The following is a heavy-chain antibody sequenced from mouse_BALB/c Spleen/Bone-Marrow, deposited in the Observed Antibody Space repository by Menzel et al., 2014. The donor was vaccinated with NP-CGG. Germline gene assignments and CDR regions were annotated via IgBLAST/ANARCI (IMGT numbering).Heavy chain of an antibody. Sequence: EVKVEESGGGLVQPGGSLRLSCATSGFTFTDYYMSWVRQPPGKALEWLGFIRNKANGYTTEYSASVKGRFTISRDNSQSILYLQMNTLRAEDSATYYCARELTTAIHWYFDVWGAGTTVTVSS. J-gene: IGHJ1*01. D-gene: IGHD1-2*01. CDR2: IRNKANGYTT. CDR3: ARELTTAIHWYFDV. CDR1: GFTFTDYY. V-gene: IGHV7-3*02.